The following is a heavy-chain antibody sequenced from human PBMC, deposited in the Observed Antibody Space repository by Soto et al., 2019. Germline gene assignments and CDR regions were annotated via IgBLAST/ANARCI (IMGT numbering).Heavy chain of an antibody. J-gene: IGHJ4*02. CDR2: SRDKAHSYTT. CDR3: ARNLAYGGGYTFDY. V-gene: IGHV3-72*01. Sequence: PGGSLRLSCAVSAFTLSDHFIDWVRQAPGKGLEWVGRSRDKAHSYTTEDRASEKGRFTITRDDSRNALYLEMNSLKTEDTAVYYCARNLAYGGGYTFDYWRQGTLVTASS. D-gene: IGHD2-21*01. CDR1: AFTLSDHF.